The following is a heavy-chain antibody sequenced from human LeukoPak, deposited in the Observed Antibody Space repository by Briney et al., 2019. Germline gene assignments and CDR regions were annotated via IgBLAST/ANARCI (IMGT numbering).Heavy chain of an antibody. D-gene: IGHD6-13*01. V-gene: IGHV4-39*07. CDR1: GGSISSSSYY. J-gene: IGHJ4*02. CDR3: ALWSSSWIYYFDY. CDR2: IYYSGST. Sequence: SETLSLTCTVSGGSISSSSYYWGWIRQPPGKGLEWIGSIYYSGSTYYNPSLKSRVTISVDTSKNQFSLKLSSVTAADTAVYYCALWSSSWIYYFDYWGQGTLVTVSS.